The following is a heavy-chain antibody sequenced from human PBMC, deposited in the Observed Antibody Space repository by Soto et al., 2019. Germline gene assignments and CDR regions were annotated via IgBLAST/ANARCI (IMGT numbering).Heavy chain of an antibody. CDR3: AKDDTTTITAYHAMDV. J-gene: IGHJ6*02. V-gene: IGHV3-23*01. CDR2: ISGSGGSE. CDR1: GFTFTSYA. D-gene: IGHD5-12*01. Sequence: GGSLRLSCAVSGFTFTSYAMTWVRQAPGKGLEWVSAISGSGGSEFYADSVKGRFTISRDNSKNTLYLQMKSLRAEDTALYYCAKDDTTTITAYHAMDVWGQGTTVTVSS.